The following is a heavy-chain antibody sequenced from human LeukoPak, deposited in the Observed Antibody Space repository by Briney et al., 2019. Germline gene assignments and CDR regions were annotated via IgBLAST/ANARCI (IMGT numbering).Heavy chain of an antibody. V-gene: IGHV1-2*02. J-gene: IGHJ4*02. D-gene: IGHD6-19*01. Sequence: ASVKVSCKASGYSFTNNAVSWVRQAPGQGLEWMGWINPKSAGTNYAQKFQGRVTMTRDTSISTTYMELSRLRSDDTAVYYCARDLGISGWYAPPLGYFDYWGQGTLVTVSS. CDR3: ARDLGISGWYAPPLGYFDY. CDR2: INPKSAGT. CDR1: GYSFTNNA.